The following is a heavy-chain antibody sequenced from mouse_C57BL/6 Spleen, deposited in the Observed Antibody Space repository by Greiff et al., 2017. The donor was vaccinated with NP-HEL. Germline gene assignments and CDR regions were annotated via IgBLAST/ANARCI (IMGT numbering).Heavy chain of an antibody. CDR3: AREGYAMDY. V-gene: IGHV1-82*01. CDR2: IYPGDGDS. J-gene: IGHJ4*01. Sequence: QVQLQQSGPELVKPGASVKISCKASGYAFSSSWMNWVKQRPGKGLEWIGRIYPGDGDSNYNGKFKGKATLTADKSSSTAYMQLSSLTSEDSSVYICAREGYAMDYWGQGTSVTVSS. CDR1: GYAFSSSW.